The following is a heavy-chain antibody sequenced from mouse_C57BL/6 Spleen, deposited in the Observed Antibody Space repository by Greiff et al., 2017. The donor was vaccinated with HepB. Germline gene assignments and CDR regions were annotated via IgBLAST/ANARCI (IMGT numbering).Heavy chain of an antibody. Sequence: EVKLQESGPGLVKPSQSLSLTCSVTGYSITSGYYWNWIRQFPGNKLEWMGYISYDGSNNYNPSLKNRISITRDTSKNQFFLKLNSVTTEDTATYYCARGGYVSYYFDYWGQGTTLTVSS. CDR2: ISYDGSN. D-gene: IGHD2-2*01. V-gene: IGHV3-6*01. J-gene: IGHJ2*01. CDR1: GYSITSGYY. CDR3: ARGGYVSYYFDY.